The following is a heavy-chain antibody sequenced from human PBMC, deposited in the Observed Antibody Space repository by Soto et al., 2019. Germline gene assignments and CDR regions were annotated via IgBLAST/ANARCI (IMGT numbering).Heavy chain of an antibody. CDR2: IIPILGTP. J-gene: IGHJ4*02. Sequence: SVKVSCKVSGDTFSTYSISWVRQAPGQGLEWLGGIIPILGTPSYAQRFQDRVTITADKSTSTAYMEVSSLRSEDTAVYYCARERSRYDRRGYYRPDYCGQG. CDR3: ARERSRYDRRGYYRPDY. V-gene: IGHV1-69*08. D-gene: IGHD3-22*01. CDR1: GDTFSTYS.